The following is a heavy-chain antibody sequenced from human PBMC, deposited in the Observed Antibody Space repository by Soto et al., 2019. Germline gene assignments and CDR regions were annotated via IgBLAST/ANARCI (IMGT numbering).Heavy chain of an antibody. CDR3: ARSGYDIKFRQQPRVVLLYFDY. Sequence: QVQLQESGPGLVKPSQTLSLTCTVSGGSISSGGYYWSWIRQHPGKGLEWIGYIYYSGSTYYNPSLKSRVTISVDTSKNQFSLKLSSVTAADTAVYYCARSGYDIKFRQQPRVVLLYFDYWGQGTLVTVSS. D-gene: IGHD5-12*01. J-gene: IGHJ4*02. CDR2: IYYSGST. V-gene: IGHV4-31*03. CDR1: GGSISSGGYY.